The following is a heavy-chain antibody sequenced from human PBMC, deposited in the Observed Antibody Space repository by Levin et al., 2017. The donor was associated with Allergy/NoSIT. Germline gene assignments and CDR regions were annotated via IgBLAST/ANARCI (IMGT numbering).Heavy chain of an antibody. V-gene: IGHV3-30*04. Sequence: GGSLRLSCAASGFTFSSYAMHWVRQAPGKGLEWVAVISYDGSNKYYADSVKGRFTISRDNSKNTLYLQMNSLRAEDTAVYYCAREPSYDYVWGSYRWEGYYFDYWGQGTLVTVSS. D-gene: IGHD3-16*02. J-gene: IGHJ4*02. CDR3: AREPSYDYVWGSYRWEGYYFDY. CDR2: ISYDGSNK. CDR1: GFTFSSYA.